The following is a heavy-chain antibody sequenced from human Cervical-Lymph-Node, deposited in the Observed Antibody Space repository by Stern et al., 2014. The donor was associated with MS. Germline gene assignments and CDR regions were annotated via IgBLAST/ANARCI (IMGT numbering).Heavy chain of an antibody. CDR2: INPTGDNA. D-gene: IGHD3-10*01. Sequence: VHLVESGAEVKQPGASVKVPCKASGYSFTTYYVQWVRQAPGQGLEWMGTINPTGDNADYAQKFQGRVTMTRDTSTSTVHMELTSLRSDDTAVYYCATSGTTLSQFDYWGQGTLVTVSS. J-gene: IGHJ4*02. CDR1: GYSFTTYY. CDR3: ATSGTTLSQFDY. V-gene: IGHV1-46*01.